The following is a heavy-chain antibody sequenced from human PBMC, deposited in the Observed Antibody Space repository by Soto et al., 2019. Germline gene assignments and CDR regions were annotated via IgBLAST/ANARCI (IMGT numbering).Heavy chain of an antibody. Sequence: EVQLLESGGGLVQPGGSLRLSCAASGFTFNNYAMGWVRQAPGKGLEWVSPITDSGDDTYYIDFVKGRFTISRDNSKSTLYLQMNSLRAEDTAIYNCAKLGSSSWSPHYYFDYWGQGTLVTVSS. D-gene: IGHD2-2*01. J-gene: IGHJ4*02. CDR1: GFTFNNYA. CDR2: ITDSGDDT. CDR3: AKLGSSSWSPHYYFDY. V-gene: IGHV3-23*01.